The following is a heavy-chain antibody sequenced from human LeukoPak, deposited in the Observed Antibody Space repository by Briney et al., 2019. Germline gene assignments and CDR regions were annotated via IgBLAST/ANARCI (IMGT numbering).Heavy chain of an antibody. J-gene: IGHJ4*02. CDR1: GGSISSSSYY. V-gene: IGHV4-39*02. CDR3: ARDLIHDYGDGVDY. D-gene: IGHD4-17*01. Sequence: PSETLSLTCIVSGGSISSSSYYWGWIRQPPGKGLEWIGSIYYSGSTYYNSSLKSRLTISVDTSKNQFSLKLGSVTAADTAVYYCARDLIHDYGDGVDYWGQGTLVTVSS. CDR2: IYYSGST.